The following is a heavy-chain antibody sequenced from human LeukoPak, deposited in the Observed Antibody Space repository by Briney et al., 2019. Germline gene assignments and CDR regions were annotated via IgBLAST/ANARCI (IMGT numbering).Heavy chain of an antibody. J-gene: IGHJ4*02. CDR2: ICTAGDT. CDR3: AKDSNTYGDELLSPFDY. CDR1: GFTFSGSA. D-gene: IGHD4-17*01. V-gene: IGHV3-23*01. Sequence: GGSLRLSCAASGFTFSGSALHWVRQAPGKGLEGVSAICTAGDTYYSHSVKGRFTISRDNSKNTLYLQMNSLRAEDTAVYYCAKDSNTYGDELLSPFDYWGQGTLVTVSS.